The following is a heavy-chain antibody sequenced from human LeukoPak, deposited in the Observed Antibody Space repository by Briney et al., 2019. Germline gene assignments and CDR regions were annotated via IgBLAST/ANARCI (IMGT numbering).Heavy chain of an antibody. CDR3: ARRHSSGWFYY. Sequence: PSETLSLTCTVSGGSISSSSWSWIRQPPGKGLEWIGNIYRSGSTSYNPSLKSRVTISVDTSKNQFSLKVNSVTAADTAVYYCARRHSSGWFYYWGQGTLVTVSS. J-gene: IGHJ4*02. CDR1: GGSISSSS. D-gene: IGHD6-19*01. V-gene: IGHV4-59*08. CDR2: IYRSGST.